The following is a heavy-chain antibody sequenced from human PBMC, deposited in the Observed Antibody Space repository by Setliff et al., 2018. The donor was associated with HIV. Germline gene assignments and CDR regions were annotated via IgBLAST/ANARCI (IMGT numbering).Heavy chain of an antibody. CDR3: ARGSGRFCSGGRCSAFDY. CDR1: GFSINSGYY. D-gene: IGHD2-15*01. Sequence: LSLTCAVSGFSINSGYYWGWIRQPPGKGLEWIGSIYQTGTTYYNPSLKSRVTISVDTSQNQFSLRLSSVTAADTAVYYCARGSGRFCSGGRCSAFDYWGQGTQVTVSS. J-gene: IGHJ4*02. V-gene: IGHV4-38-2*01. CDR2: IYQTGTT.